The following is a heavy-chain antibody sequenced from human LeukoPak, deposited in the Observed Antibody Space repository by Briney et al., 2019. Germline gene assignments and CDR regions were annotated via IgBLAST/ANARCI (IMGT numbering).Heavy chain of an antibody. CDR2: IYYSGST. CDR1: GGSISSYY. CDR3: ARRGFGSGSYSRIDY. Sequence: SETLSLTCTVSGGSISSYYWSWIRQPPGKGLEWIGSIYYSGSTYYNPSLKSRVTISVDTSKNQFSLKLSSVTAADTAVYYCARRGFGSGSYSRIDYWGQGTLVTVSS. V-gene: IGHV4-59*12. J-gene: IGHJ4*02. D-gene: IGHD3-10*01.